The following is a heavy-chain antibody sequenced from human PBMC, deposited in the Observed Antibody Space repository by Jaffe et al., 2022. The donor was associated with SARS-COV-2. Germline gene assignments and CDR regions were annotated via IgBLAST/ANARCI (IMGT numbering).Heavy chain of an antibody. V-gene: IGHV3-9*01. CDR2: ISWNSGSI. J-gene: IGHJ4*02. CDR1: GFTFDDYA. D-gene: IGHD3-22*01. Sequence: EVQLVESGGGLVQPGRSLRLSCAASGFTFDDYAMHWVRQAPGKGLEWVSGISWNSGSIGYADSVKGRFTISRDNAKNSLYLQMNSLRAEDTALYYCAKDPGYYYDSSGYYGGGYFDYWGQGTLVTVSS. CDR3: AKDPGYYYDSSGYYGGGYFDY.